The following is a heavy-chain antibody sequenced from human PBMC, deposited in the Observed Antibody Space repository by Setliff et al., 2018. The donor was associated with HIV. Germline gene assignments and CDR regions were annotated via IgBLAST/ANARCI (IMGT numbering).Heavy chain of an antibody. J-gene: IGHJ6*03. Sequence: GASVKVSCKASGGTFSSYAISWVRQAPGQGLEWMGGIIPIFGTANYAQKFQGRVTITADESTSTAYMELSSLRSEDTAVYYCARDRYSYGLLYYYYYMDVWGKGTTVTVSS. CDR2: IIPIFGTA. D-gene: IGHD5-18*01. CDR1: GGTFSSYA. V-gene: IGHV1-69*13. CDR3: ARDRYSYGLLYYYYYMDV.